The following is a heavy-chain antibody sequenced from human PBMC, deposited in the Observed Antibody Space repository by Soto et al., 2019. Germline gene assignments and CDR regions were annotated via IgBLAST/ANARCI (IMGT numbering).Heavy chain of an antibody. D-gene: IGHD3-9*01. J-gene: IGHJ6*02. Sequence: EVQLLESGGRLVQPGGSLRLSCAASGFTFSSYAINWVRQAPGKGLEWVSSIRGSGGNTYYADSVKGRFSISRDNSENTLYLQMNSLRAEDTAVYYCAKERYFDIVTGYVYYTYGMDVWGQGTTVTVSS. CDR3: AKERYFDIVTGYVYYTYGMDV. V-gene: IGHV3-23*01. CDR2: IRGSGGNT. CDR1: GFTFSSYA.